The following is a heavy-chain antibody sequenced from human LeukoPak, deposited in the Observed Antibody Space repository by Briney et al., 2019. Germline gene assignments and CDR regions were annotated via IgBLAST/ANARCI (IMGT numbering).Heavy chain of an antibody. D-gene: IGHD3-22*01. CDR3: ASRTFYYYDSSGPTEYYFDY. CDR1: GFTFSSYA. V-gene: IGHV3-23*01. J-gene: IGHJ4*02. Sequence: GGSLRLSCAASGFTFSSYAMSWVRQAPGKGLEWVSAISGSGRSTYYADSVKGRFTISRDNSKNTLYLQMNSLRAEDTAVYYCASRTFYYYDSSGPTEYYFDYWGQGTLVTVSS. CDR2: ISGSGRST.